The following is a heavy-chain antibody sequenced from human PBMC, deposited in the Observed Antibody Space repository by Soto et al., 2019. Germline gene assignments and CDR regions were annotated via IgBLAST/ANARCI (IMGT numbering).Heavy chain of an antibody. CDR1: GYTFTSYA. CDR3: AKEMVARHEYFYSYGMDV. J-gene: IGHJ6*02. V-gene: IGHV1-3*05. D-gene: IGHD2-15*01. Sequence: QVQLVQSGAEEKRPGASVKISCKASGYTFTSYAIHWVRQAPGQRLEWMGWINPGNGNTKYSRQFQDRVTIHKDTYARSVYMELSSLRSEDAALYYCAKEMVARHEYFYSYGMDVWGQGTTVTVFS. CDR2: INPGNGNT.